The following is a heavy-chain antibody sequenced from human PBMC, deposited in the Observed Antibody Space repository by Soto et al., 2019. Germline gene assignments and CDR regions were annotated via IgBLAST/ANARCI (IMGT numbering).Heavy chain of an antibody. V-gene: IGHV3-15*01. CDR3: YTEHTLFMAH. CDR1: GFTFSNAW. Sequence: EAQLVESGGGLVTPGGSLRLSCVASGFTFSNAWMSWVRQVPGKGLEWIGRITSKSAGATTAYAAPVTGRFTVSRDDLKNTLCLQVNSLKTEDTGIYYCYTEHTLFMAHWGQGTLVTVSS. J-gene: IGHJ4*02. CDR2: ITSKSAGATT.